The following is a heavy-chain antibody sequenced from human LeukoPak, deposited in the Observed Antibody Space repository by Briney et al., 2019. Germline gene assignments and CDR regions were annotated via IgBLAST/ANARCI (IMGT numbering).Heavy chain of an antibody. V-gene: IGHV3-23*01. D-gene: IGHD5-18*01. CDR1: GFTFSSYS. CDR2: ISGGGITT. Sequence: PGGSLRLSCAASGFTFSSYSMNWVRQAPGKGLEWVSTISGGGITTYYADSVKGRFTISRDNSKNTLYVQMNSLRAEDTAVYYCAREYTSDAFDIWGQGTLVTVSS. CDR3: AREYTSDAFDI. J-gene: IGHJ3*02.